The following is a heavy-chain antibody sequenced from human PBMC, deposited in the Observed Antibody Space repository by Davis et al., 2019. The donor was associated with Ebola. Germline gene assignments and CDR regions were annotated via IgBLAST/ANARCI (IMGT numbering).Heavy chain of an antibody. J-gene: IGHJ4*02. CDR3: ARAAYSSSWYIKLDY. CDR2: TIPIFGTA. D-gene: IGHD6-13*01. V-gene: IGHV1-69*13. CDR1: GGTFSSYA. Sequence: AASVKVSCKASGGTFSSYAISWVRQAPGQGLEWMGGTIPIFGTANYAQKFQGRVTITADESTSTAYMELSSLRSDDTAVYYCARAAYSSSWYIKLDYWGQGTLVTVSS.